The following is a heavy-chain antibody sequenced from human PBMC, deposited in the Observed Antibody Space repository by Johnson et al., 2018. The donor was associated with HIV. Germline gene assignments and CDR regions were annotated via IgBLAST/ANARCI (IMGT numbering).Heavy chain of an antibody. CDR3: ARDSTPWGGDYVGYAFDF. J-gene: IGHJ3*01. CDR1: GFTVSSNY. Sequence: QVQLVESGGGLVQPGGSLRLSCAASGFTVSSNYMSLVRQAPGKGLEWVAVISDDGSNKYYADSVKGRFTISRDNSKNSLYLQMSSLRAEDTAVYFCARDSTPWGGDYVGYAFDFWGEGTMVTVSS. V-gene: IGHV3-30*03. D-gene: IGHD4-17*01. CDR2: ISDDGSNK.